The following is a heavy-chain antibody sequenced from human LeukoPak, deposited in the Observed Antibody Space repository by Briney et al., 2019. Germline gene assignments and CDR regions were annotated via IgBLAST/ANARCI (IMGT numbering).Heavy chain of an antibody. CDR2: IRYDGSNK. D-gene: IGHD6-19*01. CDR1: GFTFSSYG. V-gene: IGHV3-30*02. CDR3: AKAGVAGTGYYYMDV. Sequence: GGSLRLSSAASGFTFSSYGMHWVRQAPGKGLEWVAFIRYDGSNKYYADSVKGRFTISRDNSKNTLYLQMNSLRAEDTAVYYCAKAGVAGTGYYYMDVWGKGTTVTVSS. J-gene: IGHJ6*03.